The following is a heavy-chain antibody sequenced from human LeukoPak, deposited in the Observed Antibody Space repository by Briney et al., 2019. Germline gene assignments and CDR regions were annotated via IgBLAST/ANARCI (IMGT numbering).Heavy chain of an antibody. V-gene: IGHV3-7*01. Sequence: GGSLRLSCAASGFVFSSYEMNWVRQAPGKGLEWVANIKQDGSEKYYVDSVKGRFTISRDNAKNSLYLQMNSLRAEDTAVYYCARVATSAFDYWGQGTLVTVSS. J-gene: IGHJ4*02. D-gene: IGHD1-26*01. CDR2: IKQDGSEK. CDR3: ARVATSAFDY. CDR1: GFVFSSYE.